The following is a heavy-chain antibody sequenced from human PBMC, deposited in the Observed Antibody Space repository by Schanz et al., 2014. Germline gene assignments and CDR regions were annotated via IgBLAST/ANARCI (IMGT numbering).Heavy chain of an antibody. V-gene: IGHV3-66*01. CDR3: AKDLISGWSGFDY. Sequence: VQLAESGGGVVQPGRSLRLSCAASGFTVSSNYMSWVRQAPGKGLEWVSITYSGGSTYYADSVKGRFTISRDNSKNTLYLLMNSLRAEDTAVYYCAKDLISGWSGFDYWGQGTLVTVSS. D-gene: IGHD6-19*01. J-gene: IGHJ4*02. CDR1: GFTVSSNY. CDR2: TYSGGST.